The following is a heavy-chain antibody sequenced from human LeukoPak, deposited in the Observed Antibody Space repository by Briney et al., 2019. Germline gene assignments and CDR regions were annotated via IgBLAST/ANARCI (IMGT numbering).Heavy chain of an antibody. D-gene: IGHD4-11*01. V-gene: IGHV3-30*02. CDR3: ASRRYSNPYGLQKSDYHFDH. CDR1: GFTFSVYG. CDR2: VRYDGGNE. J-gene: IGHJ4*02. Sequence: PGGSLRLSCAASGFTFSVYGMHWVRQAPGKGLEWVAFVRYDGGNEYYEASVKGRFTISRYNSKNTLYLQMNSLRAEDTAVYYCASRRYSNPYGLQKSDYHFDHWGQGSLVTVSS.